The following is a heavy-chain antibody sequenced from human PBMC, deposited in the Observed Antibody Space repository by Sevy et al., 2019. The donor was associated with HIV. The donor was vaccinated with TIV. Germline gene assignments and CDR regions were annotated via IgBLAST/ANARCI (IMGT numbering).Heavy chain of an antibody. J-gene: IGHJ4*02. CDR3: ATVGGYSAFEGPYYIDY. V-gene: IGHV1-69*13. Sequence: ASVKVSCKASGGPFSSFAFSWVRQAPGQGLEWMGGIIPLSTTTNYAQKFQGRVTITADESTSTAYMELSSLTSDDTAVYYWATVGGYSAFEGPYYIDYWGQGTLVTVSS. CDR1: GGPFSSFA. D-gene: IGHD5-12*01. CDR2: IIPLSTTT.